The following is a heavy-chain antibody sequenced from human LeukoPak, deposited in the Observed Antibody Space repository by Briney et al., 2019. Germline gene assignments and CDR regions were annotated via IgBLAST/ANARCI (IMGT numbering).Heavy chain of an antibody. CDR2: ISSSSSTI. CDR3: ARVRYFDEPDDY. CDR1: GFTFSSYS. J-gene: IGHJ4*02. V-gene: IGHV3-48*02. Sequence: GGSLRLSCAASGFTFSSYSMNWVRQAPGKGLEWVSYISSSSSTIYYADSVKGRFTISRDNAKNSPYLQMNSVRDEDTAVYYCARVRYFDEPDDYWGQGTLVTVSS. D-gene: IGHD3-9*01.